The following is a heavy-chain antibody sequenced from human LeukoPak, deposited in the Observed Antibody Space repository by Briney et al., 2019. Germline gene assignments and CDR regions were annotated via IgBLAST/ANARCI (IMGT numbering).Heavy chain of an antibody. Sequence: GGSLRLSCAASGFTFTNAWMSWVRQAPGKGLEWVGRIKSKTDGGTADYAAPVKGRFTISRDDSKNTLYLQMNSLKTEDTAVYYCTTLDCWSGYLGYWGQGTLVTVSS. CDR1: GFTFTNAW. CDR3: TTLDCWSGYLGY. D-gene: IGHD3-3*01. CDR2: IKSKTDGGTA. J-gene: IGHJ4*02. V-gene: IGHV3-15*01.